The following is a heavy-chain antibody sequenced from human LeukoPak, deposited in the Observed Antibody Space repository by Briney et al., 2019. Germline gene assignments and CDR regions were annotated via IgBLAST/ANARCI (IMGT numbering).Heavy chain of an antibody. J-gene: IGHJ5*02. CDR3: ARSGIAAAGTCRFDP. CDR1: GFTFSSYS. CDR2: ISSSRSYI. V-gene: IGHV3-21*01. Sequence: GGSLRLSCAASGFTFSSYSMKWVGQAPGKGVEGVTSISSSRSYIYYADSVKGLFTISRDNAKNSLYLQMNCLRAEDTALYYFARSGIAAAGTCRFDPWGQGTLVTVSS. D-gene: IGHD6-13*01.